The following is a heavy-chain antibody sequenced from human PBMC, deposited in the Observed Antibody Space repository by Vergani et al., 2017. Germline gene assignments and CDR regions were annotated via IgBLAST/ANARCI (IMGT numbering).Heavy chain of an antibody. CDR2: ISGRSSYV. V-gene: IGHV3-21*02. D-gene: IGHD4-17*01. CDR3: ARPSAPGDYYALDI. J-gene: IGHJ3*02. Sequence: EVQVVQSGGGLVKPGGSLRLSCETSGFIFSDYNLNWVRQAPGSGLEWVASISGRSSYVNYAVSVKGRFTISRDNAKNSLYLQMNSLRAEDTAVYHCARPSAPGDYYALDIWGQGTMVTVSS. CDR1: GFIFSDYN.